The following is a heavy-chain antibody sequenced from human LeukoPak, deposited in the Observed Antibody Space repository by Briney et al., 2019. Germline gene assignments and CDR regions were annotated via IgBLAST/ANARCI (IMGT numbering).Heavy chain of an antibody. J-gene: IGHJ4*02. CDR3: ARDYGGSSPFDY. V-gene: IGHV3-48*03. Sequence: GGSLRLSCAASGFTFSSYEMHWVRQAPGKGLEWVSYISSSDSIIYYADSVKGRFTISRDKAKNSLYLQMNSLRAEDTAVYYCARDYGGSSPFDYWGQGTLVTVSS. CDR1: GFTFSSYE. D-gene: IGHD4-23*01. CDR2: ISSSDSII.